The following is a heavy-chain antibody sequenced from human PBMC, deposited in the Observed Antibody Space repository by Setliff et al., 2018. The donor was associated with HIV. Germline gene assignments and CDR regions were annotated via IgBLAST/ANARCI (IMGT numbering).Heavy chain of an antibody. J-gene: IGHJ4*02. V-gene: IGHV4-34*01. D-gene: IGHD3-3*01. CDR1: RGPFSGYF. CDR2: INFSGTT. Sequence: SETLSLTCGVFRGPFSGYFWSWIRQSPGRGLEWIGEINFSGTTNYNPSLKSRVTIPIDTSKEWFSLNLASVTAADTATYYCVRGGGEHYSLFSGYYTPWGDFWGQGTLVTVSS. CDR3: VRGGGEHYSLFSGYYTPWGDF.